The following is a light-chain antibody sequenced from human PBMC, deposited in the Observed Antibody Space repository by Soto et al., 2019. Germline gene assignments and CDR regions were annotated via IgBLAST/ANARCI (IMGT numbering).Light chain of an antibody. V-gene: IGKV3D-15*01. J-gene: IGKJ4*01. Sequence: EIVMTQSPATLSVSPGDGATLSCRASQSVDSNLAWYQQKPGQTPRLLIYSASTRPTGIPARFSGSGSGTEFTLTISSLQSEDSAVYYCQQYNDWPLTFGGGTKVDIK. CDR3: QQYNDWPLT. CDR2: SAS. CDR1: QSVDSN.